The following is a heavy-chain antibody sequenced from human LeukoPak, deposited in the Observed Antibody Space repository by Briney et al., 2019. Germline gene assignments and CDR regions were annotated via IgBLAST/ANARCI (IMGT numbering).Heavy chain of an antibody. Sequence: SETLSLTCAVYGGSFSGYYWSWIRQPPGKGLEWIGETNHSGSTNYNPSLKSRVTISVDTSKNQFSLKLSSVTAADTAVYYCARMGLICSGGSCYPWYFDYWGQGTLVTVSS. D-gene: IGHD2-15*01. CDR2: TNHSGST. CDR3: ARMGLICSGGSCYPWYFDY. V-gene: IGHV4-34*01. J-gene: IGHJ4*02. CDR1: GGSFSGYY.